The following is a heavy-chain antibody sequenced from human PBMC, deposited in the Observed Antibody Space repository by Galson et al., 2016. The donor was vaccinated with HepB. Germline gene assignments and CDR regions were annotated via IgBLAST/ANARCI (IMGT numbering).Heavy chain of an antibody. D-gene: IGHD2-2*01. Sequence: SETLSLTCAVSGASINSSNWWTWVRQAPGKGLEWIGEIYHTGTSNNNPSLLSRFTMSIDNSRNRFSLNLNSVTAADTAVYYCASASVVPGARMVFDSWGQGILVTVSS. CDR2: IYHTGTS. CDR1: GASINSSNW. V-gene: IGHV4-4*02. J-gene: IGHJ5*01. CDR3: ASASVVPGARMVFDS.